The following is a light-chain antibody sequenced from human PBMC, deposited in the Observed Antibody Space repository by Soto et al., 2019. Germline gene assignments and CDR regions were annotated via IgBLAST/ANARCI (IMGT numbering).Light chain of an antibody. CDR1: RRDVGSYNL. CDR3: CSSAGSNTWV. CDR2: EGS. J-gene: IGLJ3*02. Sequence: QSALTQPASVSGSPGQSITIACTGTRRDVGSYNLVSWYQKHPGKAPKLIIYEGSKRPSGVSDRFSGSKPGNTASLTISGLQAEDESDYYCCSSAGSNTWVFGGGTKLTVL. V-gene: IGLV2-23*01.